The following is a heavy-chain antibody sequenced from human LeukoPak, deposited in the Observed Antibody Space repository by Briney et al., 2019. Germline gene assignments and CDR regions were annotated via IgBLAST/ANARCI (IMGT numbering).Heavy chain of an antibody. CDR1: GGSISISSYY. Sequence: SETLSLTCTVSGGSISISSYYWGWVRQPPGKGLEWIGSIYYSGSTYYNPSLKSRVTISVDTSKNQFSLKLTSVTAEDTAVYYCAELGITMIGGVWGKGTTVTISS. J-gene: IGHJ6*04. CDR2: IYYSGST. CDR3: AELGITMIGGV. D-gene: IGHD3-10*02. V-gene: IGHV4-39*07.